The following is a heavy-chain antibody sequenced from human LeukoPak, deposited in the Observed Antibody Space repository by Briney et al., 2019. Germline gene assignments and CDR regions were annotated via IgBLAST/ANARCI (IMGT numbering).Heavy chain of an antibody. CDR3: ARVTFGGVIDAFDY. D-gene: IGHD3-16*02. Sequence: ASVKVSCKASGYTFTGYYMHWVRQAPGQGLEWMGWINPNSGGTNYAQKFQGRVTMTRDTSISTAYMELSRLRSDDTAVYYCARVTFGGVIDAFDYWGQGTVVTVSS. J-gene: IGHJ4*02. CDR2: INPNSGGT. V-gene: IGHV1-2*02. CDR1: GYTFTGYY.